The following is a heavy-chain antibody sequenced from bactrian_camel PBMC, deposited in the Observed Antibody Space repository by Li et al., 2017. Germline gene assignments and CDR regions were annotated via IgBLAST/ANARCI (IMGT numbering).Heavy chain of an antibody. V-gene: IGHV3S61*01. Sequence: QVQLVESGGGLVQPGGSLRLSCAASGFTFDDYDYDMGWFRQRPGKDREGVVVIDRDGQITSADSVKGRFTISQDNAKNTLDLQLNSLKLEDTAMYYCARGPYHYSYEPAGLVGEWGQGTQVTVS. D-gene: IGHD3*01. CDR3: ARGPYHYSYEPAGLVGE. CDR2: VIDRDGQI. J-gene: IGHJ4*01. CDR1: GFTFDDYDYD.